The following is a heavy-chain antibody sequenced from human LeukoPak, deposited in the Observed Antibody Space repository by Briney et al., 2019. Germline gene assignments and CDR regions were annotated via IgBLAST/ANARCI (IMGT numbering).Heavy chain of an antibody. D-gene: IGHD6-13*01. J-gene: IGHJ4*02. Sequence: ASVKVSCKASGYTFTDYYVHWVRQAPGQGLECMGWINPKSGGTKYARKFQGRVTMARDTSISTAYMELSRLRFDDTAIFYCARGILQQQLVANWGQGSLVTVSS. V-gene: IGHV1-2*07. CDR3: ARGILQQQLVAN. CDR2: INPKSGGT. CDR1: GYTFTDYY.